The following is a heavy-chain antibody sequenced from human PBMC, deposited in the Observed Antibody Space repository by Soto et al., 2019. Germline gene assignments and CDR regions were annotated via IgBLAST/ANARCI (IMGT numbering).Heavy chain of an antibody. CDR3: GRESGETWDYEAS. Sequence: KPSETLSLTCTVSGGSISSSSYYWGWIRQPPGKGLEWIGSIYYSGNTHYNPSLKSRVTVSVDTSRNQFFLTLRSVTAADSAVYHCGRESGETWDYEASWGQGTPVTVSS. V-gene: IGHV4-39*07. J-gene: IGHJ5*02. CDR2: IYYSGNT. CDR1: GGSISSSSYY. D-gene: IGHD1-7*01.